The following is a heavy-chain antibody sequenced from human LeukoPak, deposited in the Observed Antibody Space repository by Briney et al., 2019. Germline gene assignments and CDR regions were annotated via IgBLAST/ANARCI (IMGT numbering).Heavy chain of an antibody. CDR3: AKEMITMVRGVTITKYFQH. V-gene: IGHV3-23*01. Sequence: PGGSLRLSCAASGFTFSSYAMSWVRQAPGKGLEWVSAISGSGGSTYYADSVKGRFTISRDNSKNTLYLQMNSLRAEDTAVYYCAKEMITMVRGVTITKYFQHWGQGSLVTVSS. J-gene: IGHJ1*01. CDR1: GFTFSSYA. D-gene: IGHD3-10*01. CDR2: ISGSGGST.